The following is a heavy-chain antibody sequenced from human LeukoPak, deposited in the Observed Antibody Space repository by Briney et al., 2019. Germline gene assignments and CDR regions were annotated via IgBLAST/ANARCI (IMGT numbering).Heavy chain of an antibody. D-gene: IGHD6-19*01. CDR2: IYYSGST. V-gene: IGHV4-39*01. CDR3: ARFSSGWYSGDY. Sequence: SETLSLTCTVPGGSISSNSYYWGWIRQPPGKGLEWIGSIYYSGSTYYNPSLKSRVTISVDTSKKQFSLKLSSVTAADTAVHYCARFSSGWYSGDYWGQGTLVTVSS. J-gene: IGHJ4*02. CDR1: GGSISSNSYY.